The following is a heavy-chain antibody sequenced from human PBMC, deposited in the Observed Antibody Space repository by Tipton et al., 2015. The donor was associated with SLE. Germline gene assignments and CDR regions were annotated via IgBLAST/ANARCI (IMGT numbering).Heavy chain of an antibody. J-gene: IGHJ6*02. CDR1: GFTFSSYA. CDR3: SASLLPLYGMDV. Sequence: SLRLSCAASGFTFSSYAVHWVRQAPGKGLEWVAVISYGGSNKYYADSVKGRFTISRDNSKNTLYLQMNSLRAEDTAVYYCSASLLPLYGMDVWGQGTTVTVSS. V-gene: IGHV3-30*04. D-gene: IGHD2-15*01. CDR2: ISYGGSNK.